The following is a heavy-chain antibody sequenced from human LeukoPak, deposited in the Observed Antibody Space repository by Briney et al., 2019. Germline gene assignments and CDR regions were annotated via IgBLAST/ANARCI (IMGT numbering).Heavy chain of an antibody. D-gene: IGHD3-22*01. V-gene: IGHV4-38-2*02. CDR3: TREGGTYQSDNSAYSSGAPDY. J-gene: IGHJ4*02. CDR1: GDSISSGYY. Sequence: SETLSLTCSVSGDSISSGYYWGWIRQSPGKGLEWIGSIYHSGSTYYNPSLKSRVTISVDTFKNQFSLKLNSVTAADTAVYYCTREGGTYQSDNSAYSSGAPDYWGQGTLVTVSS. CDR2: IYHSGST.